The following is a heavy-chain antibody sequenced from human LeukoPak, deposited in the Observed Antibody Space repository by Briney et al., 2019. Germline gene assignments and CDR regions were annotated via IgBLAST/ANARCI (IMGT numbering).Heavy chain of an antibody. D-gene: IGHD3-22*01. CDR1: GYTFTGYY. J-gene: IGHJ4*02. CDR3: ARWAYYYESSGYKYYFDY. V-gene: IGHV1-69*13. Sequence: ASVKVSCKASGYTFTGYYMHWVRQAPGQGLEWMGGIIPIFGTANYAQNFQGRVTITADESTSTAYMELSSLRSEDTAVYYCARWAYYYESSGYKYYFDYWGQGTLVTVST. CDR2: IIPIFGTA.